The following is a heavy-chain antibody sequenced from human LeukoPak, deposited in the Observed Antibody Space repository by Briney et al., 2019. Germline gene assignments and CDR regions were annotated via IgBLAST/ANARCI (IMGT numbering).Heavy chain of an antibody. D-gene: IGHD5-12*01. CDR2: IYYSGST. Sequence: PSETLSLTCTVSGGSISSSSYYWGWIRQPPGKGLEWIGSIYYSGSTYYNPSLKSRVTISVDTSKNQFSLKLSSVTAADTAVYYRARPDGYSGYDPFDYWGQGTLVTVSS. J-gene: IGHJ4*02. CDR1: GGSISSSSYY. CDR3: ARPDGYSGYDPFDY. V-gene: IGHV4-39*01.